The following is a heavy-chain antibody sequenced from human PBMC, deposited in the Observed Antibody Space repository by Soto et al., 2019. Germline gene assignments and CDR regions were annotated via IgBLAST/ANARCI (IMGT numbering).Heavy chain of an antibody. D-gene: IGHD6-25*01. V-gene: IGHV3-48*04. CDR3: ASDTGIAAAGMDY. CDR2: ISSSSSRI. Sequence: EVQLVESGGGLIQPGGSLRLSCAASGFSFNHYAMNWVRQAPGKGLEWISYISSSSSRIYYADSVKGRFTLSRDNTKNSLYLQMNRLRADDTAVYYCASDTGIAAAGMDYWGQGTLVTVTS. CDR1: GFSFNHYA. J-gene: IGHJ4*02.